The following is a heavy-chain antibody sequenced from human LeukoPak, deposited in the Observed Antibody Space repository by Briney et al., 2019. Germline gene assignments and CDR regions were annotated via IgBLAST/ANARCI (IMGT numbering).Heavy chain of an antibody. CDR1: GYTFTSYG. Sequence: ASVKVSCKASGYTFTSYGISWVRQAPGQGLEWMGWISAYNGNTNYAQKLQGRVTMTTDTSTSTAYMELSSLRSEDTAVYYCARVPPNIVATIYYYWGQGTLVTVSS. CDR2: ISAYNGNT. V-gene: IGHV1-18*01. D-gene: IGHD5-12*01. CDR3: ARVPPNIVATIYYY. J-gene: IGHJ4*02.